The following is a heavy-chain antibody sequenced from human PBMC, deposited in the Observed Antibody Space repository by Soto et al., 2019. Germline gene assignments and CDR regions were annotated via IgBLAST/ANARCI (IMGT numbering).Heavy chain of an antibody. CDR2: INPNGGGT. V-gene: IGHV1-2*02. D-gene: IGHD3-16*01. J-gene: IGHJ6*02. Sequence: QVQLVQSGAEVKEPGASVRLYCKASGYNFNDYYIYWVRQAPGLGLECMGWINPNGGGTTYEQKFRGSVTFTRDSSLSTAHLEVTRLTSDDTAVYYCARDLRPYTIQQYDYYPMDVWGQGTTVTVSS. CDR3: ARDLRPYTIQQYDYYPMDV. CDR1: GYNFNDYY.